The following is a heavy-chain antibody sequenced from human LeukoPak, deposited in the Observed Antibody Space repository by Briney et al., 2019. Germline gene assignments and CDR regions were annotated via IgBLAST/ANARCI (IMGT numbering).Heavy chain of an antibody. V-gene: IGHV3-23*01. CDR1: GFTFGSSA. CDR3: AKARREWELFPFHY. J-gene: IGHJ4*02. CDR2: ISGRGGSP. D-gene: IGHD1-26*01. Sequence: PGGSLRLSCAASGFTFGSSAMSWVRQAPGKGLVWVSGISGRGGSPYYADSVRGRFTISRDTSKNTLYLQLNSLRAEDTAIYYCAKARREWELFPFHYWGQGTLVSVSS.